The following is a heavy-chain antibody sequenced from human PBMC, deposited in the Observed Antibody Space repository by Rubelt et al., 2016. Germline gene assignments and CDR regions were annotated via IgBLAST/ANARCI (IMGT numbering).Heavy chain of an antibody. D-gene: IGHD6-19*01. CDR1: GDSVSSNSAA. J-gene: IGHJ4*02. CDR3: ARVSGWYRAPGQDFDY. CDR2: TYYRSKWYN. V-gene: IGHV6-1*01. Sequence: QVQLQQSGPGLVKPSQTLSLTCAISGDSVSSNSAAWNWIRQSPSRGLEWLGRTYYRSKWYNDYAVSVKSRITINPDTSKNQFSLQLNSVTAADTAVYYCARVSGWYRAPGQDFDYWGQGTLVTVSS.